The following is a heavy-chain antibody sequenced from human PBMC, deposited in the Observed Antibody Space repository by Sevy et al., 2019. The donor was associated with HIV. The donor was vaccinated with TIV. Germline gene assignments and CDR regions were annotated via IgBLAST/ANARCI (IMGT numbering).Heavy chain of an antibody. CDR2: ISAYNGNT. CDR3: ARRSGYYDSSGYSFDY. Sequence: ASVKVSCKASGYTFTSYGISWVRQAPGQGLEWMGWISAYNGNTNYAQNLQGRVTMTTDTSTSTAYMELRSLRSDDTAVYYCARRSGYYDSSGYSFDYWGQGTLVTVSS. CDR1: GYTFTSYG. V-gene: IGHV1-18*01. J-gene: IGHJ4*02. D-gene: IGHD3-22*01.